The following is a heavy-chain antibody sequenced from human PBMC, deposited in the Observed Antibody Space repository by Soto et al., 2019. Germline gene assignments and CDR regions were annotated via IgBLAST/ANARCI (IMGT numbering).Heavy chain of an antibody. V-gene: IGHV1-2*02. CDR1: GYSIHAYF. Sequence: GASVEVSCKASGYSIHAYFIHWVRQAPGQGLEWMGWINPTSGVTKSAPKFQGRVTMTRDTSVNTMYMEVTGLRSDDTAVYYCARDWGQNSGYLWGQGNLVTVSA. CDR2: INPTSGVT. CDR3: ARDWGQNSGYL. J-gene: IGHJ4*02. D-gene: IGHD5-12*01.